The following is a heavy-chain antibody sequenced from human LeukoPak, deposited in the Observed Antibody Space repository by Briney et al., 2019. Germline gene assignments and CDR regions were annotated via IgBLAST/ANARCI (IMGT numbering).Heavy chain of an antibody. J-gene: IGHJ4*02. D-gene: IGHD5-18*01. CDR2: IYTSGST. CDR1: GGSISSYY. Sequence: SEPLSLTCTVSGGSISSYYWRWMRQPAGKGLEWIGRIYTSGSTNYNPSLKSRVTMSVDTSKNQFSLKLSSVTAADTAVYYCARERGTRGYSYGFFDYWGQGTLVTVSS. V-gene: IGHV4-4*07. CDR3: ARERGTRGYSYGFFDY.